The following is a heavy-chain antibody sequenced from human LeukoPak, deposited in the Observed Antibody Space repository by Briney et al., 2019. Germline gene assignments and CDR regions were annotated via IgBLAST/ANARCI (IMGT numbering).Heavy chain of an antibody. Sequence: PSETLSLTCTVSGGSISSYYWSWIRQPAGKGLEWIGRIYTSGSTNYNPSLKSRVTISVDTSKNQFSLKLGSVTAADTAVYYCARGGVLKSVDYWGQGTLVAVSS. CDR1: GGSISSYY. D-gene: IGHD3-16*01. CDR2: IYTSGST. J-gene: IGHJ4*02. CDR3: ARGGVLKSVDY. V-gene: IGHV4-4*07.